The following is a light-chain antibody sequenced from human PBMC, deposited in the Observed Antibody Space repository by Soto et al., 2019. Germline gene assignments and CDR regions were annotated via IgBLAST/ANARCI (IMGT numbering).Light chain of an antibody. CDR3: QQYNNWPPIT. Sequence: ETLMTQSPATLSVSPGETVTLSCRASQSVSSKLAWYQQKPGQAPRLLIYGASTRATGIPARFSGSGSGTEFTLTISSLQSEDFAVYYCQQYNNWPPITFDQGTRLEIK. V-gene: IGKV3-15*01. CDR1: QSVSSK. CDR2: GAS. J-gene: IGKJ5*01.